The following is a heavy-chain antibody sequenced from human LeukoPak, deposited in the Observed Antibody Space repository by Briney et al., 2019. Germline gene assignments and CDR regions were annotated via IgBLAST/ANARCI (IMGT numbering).Heavy chain of an antibody. Sequence: RGASVKVSCKASGYTFTSYGISWVRQAPGQGLEWMGWISGYNGNTNYAQNLQGRVTMTTDTSTSTVYMELRSLRSDDTAVYYCAFSSYYLQGNYYMDVWGKGTTVTVSS. CDR1: GYTFTSYG. J-gene: IGHJ6*03. CDR2: ISGYNGNT. D-gene: IGHD1-26*01. CDR3: AFSSYYLQGNYYMDV. V-gene: IGHV1-18*01.